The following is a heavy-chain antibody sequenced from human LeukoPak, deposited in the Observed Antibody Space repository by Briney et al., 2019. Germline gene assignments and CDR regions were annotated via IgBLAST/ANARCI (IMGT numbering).Heavy chain of an antibody. J-gene: IGHJ4*02. D-gene: IGHD3-10*01. CDR2: ISGSSAST. V-gene: IGHV3-23*01. CDR3: AVGSYYFDY. CDR1: GFTFSTYA. Sequence: PGGSLRLSCAASGFTFSTYAMNWVRQAPGKGLEWASGISGSSASTYYADSVKGRFTISRDNSKNTLYVQMNSLRAEDTAVYYCAVGSYYFDYWGQGTLVTVSS.